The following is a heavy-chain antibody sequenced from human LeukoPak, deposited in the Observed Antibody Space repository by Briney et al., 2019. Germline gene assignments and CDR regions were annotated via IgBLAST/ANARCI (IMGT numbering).Heavy chain of an antibody. Sequence: ASVKVSCKASGYTFTSYDINWVRQATGQGLEWMGWMNPNSGNTGYAQKFQGRVTMTRNTSISTAYMELSSLRSEDTAVYYCARARAFYYYYYYMDVWGKGTTVTISS. CDR1: GYTFTSYD. CDR3: ARARAFYYYYYYMDV. J-gene: IGHJ6*03. V-gene: IGHV1-8*01. CDR2: MNPNSGNT.